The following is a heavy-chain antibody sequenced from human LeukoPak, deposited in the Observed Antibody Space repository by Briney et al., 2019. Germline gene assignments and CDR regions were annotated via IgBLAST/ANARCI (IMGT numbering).Heavy chain of an antibody. Sequence: PGRSLRLSCAASGFTFSSYGMHWVRQAPGKGLEWVAVIWYDGSRKYYGESVKGRFTISRDNSKNTLYLQMNSLRAEDTAVYYCARDPTAYYDSSGYYLNTIDFWGQGTLVTVSS. J-gene: IGHJ4*02. CDR1: GFTFSSYG. CDR2: IWYDGSRK. D-gene: IGHD3-22*01. CDR3: ARDPTAYYDSSGYYLNTIDF. V-gene: IGHV3-33*01.